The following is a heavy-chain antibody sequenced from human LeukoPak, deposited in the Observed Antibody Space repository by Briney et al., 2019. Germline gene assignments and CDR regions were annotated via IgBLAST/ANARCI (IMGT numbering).Heavy chain of an antibody. CDR2: IYYSGST. CDR1: GGSISSSSYY. Sequence: SETLSLTCTVSGGSISSSSYYWGWIRQPPGKGLEWIGSIYYSGSTYYNPSLKSRVTISVDTSKNQFSLKLSSVTAADTAVYYCARDDSRYYYYYMDVWGKGTTVTVPS. V-gene: IGHV4-39*07. D-gene: IGHD2-15*01. CDR3: ARDDSRYYYYYMDV. J-gene: IGHJ6*03.